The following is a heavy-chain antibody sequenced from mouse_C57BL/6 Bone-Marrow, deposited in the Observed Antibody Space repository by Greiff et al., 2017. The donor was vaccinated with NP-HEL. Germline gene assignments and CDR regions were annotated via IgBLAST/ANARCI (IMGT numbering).Heavy chain of an antibody. CDR2: IDPENGDT. V-gene: IGHV14-4*01. D-gene: IGHD1-1*01. CDR1: GFNIKDDY. J-gene: IGHJ3*01. Sequence: VKLQQSGAELVRPGASVKLSCTASGFNIKDDYMHWVKQRPEQGLEWIGWIDPENGDTEYASKFQGKATIPADTSTNTAYLQLSSLTSEDTAVYYFTEFITTVVPFAYWGQGTLVTVSA. CDR3: TEFITTVVPFAY.